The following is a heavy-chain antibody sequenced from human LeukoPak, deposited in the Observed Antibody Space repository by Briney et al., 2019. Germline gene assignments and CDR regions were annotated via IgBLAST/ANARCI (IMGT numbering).Heavy chain of an antibody. Sequence: PSETLSLTCAVSGGSISSDNWWNWVRQTPGKGLEWIGEIFHRGSINYNPSLKSRVTISVDKSKSQFSLKLNSVTAADTAVYYCARNYGSGSPFDYWGQGTLLTVSS. CDR3: ARNYGSGSPFDY. D-gene: IGHD3-10*01. CDR2: IFHRGSI. CDR1: GGSISSDNW. V-gene: IGHV4-4*02. J-gene: IGHJ4*02.